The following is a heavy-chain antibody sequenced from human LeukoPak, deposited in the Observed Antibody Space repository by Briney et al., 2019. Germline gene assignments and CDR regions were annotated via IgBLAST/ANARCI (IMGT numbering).Heavy chain of an antibody. CDR3: ARGMGGYGGYDY. D-gene: IGHD5-12*01. V-gene: IGHV3-66*01. Sequence: GGSLRLSCAASGFTFSSYWMSWVRQAPGKGLEWVSVIYSGGSSYYADSVKGRFTISRGNSKNTVYLQMNSLRVEDTAVYYCARGMGGYGGYDYWGQGTLVTVSS. CDR2: IYSGGSS. J-gene: IGHJ4*02. CDR1: GFTFSSYW.